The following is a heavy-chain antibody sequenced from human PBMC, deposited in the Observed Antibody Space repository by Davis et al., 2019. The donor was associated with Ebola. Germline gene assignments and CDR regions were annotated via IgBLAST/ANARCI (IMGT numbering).Heavy chain of an antibody. CDR2: ISSSSSTI. CDR1: GFTFSTYS. V-gene: IGHV3-48*04. D-gene: IGHD3-22*01. J-gene: IGHJ4*02. Sequence: GESLKISCAASGFTFSTYSMNWVRQAPGKGLEWVSYISSSSSTIYYADSVKGRFTISRDNAKNSLYLQMNSLRAEDTAVYYCARYYYDSSGYYYRDWGQGTLVTVSS. CDR3: ARYYYDSSGYYYRD.